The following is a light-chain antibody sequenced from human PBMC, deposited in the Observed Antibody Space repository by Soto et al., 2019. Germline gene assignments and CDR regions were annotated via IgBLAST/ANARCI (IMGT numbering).Light chain of an antibody. V-gene: IGKV1-9*01. CDR1: QGITSY. J-gene: IGKJ4*01. CDR2: SAS. CDR3: QQLYSHPLT. Sequence: IQLTRSPSSLSASVGDRVTITCRASQGITSYLAWYQQRPGKAPGLLIYSASTLQSGVPSRFSGSGYGTDFSLTISNLQPEDFATYYCQQLYSHPLTFGGGTKVDI.